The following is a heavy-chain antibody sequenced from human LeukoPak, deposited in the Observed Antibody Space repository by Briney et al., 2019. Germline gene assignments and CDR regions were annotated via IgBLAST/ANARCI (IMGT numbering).Heavy chain of an antibody. D-gene: IGHD2-2*01. CDR2: ISSSSSYI. Sequence: PGGSLTRNCAASGFTFSSYSMNWVRQAPGKGLEWVSSISSSSSYIYYADSVKGRFTISRDNAKNSLYLQMNSLRAEDTAVYYCARDLFSWCSSTSCYAWRFDTWGQGTLVTVSS. CDR3: ARDLFSWCSSTSCYAWRFDT. J-gene: IGHJ5*02. CDR1: GFTFSSYS. V-gene: IGHV3-21*01.